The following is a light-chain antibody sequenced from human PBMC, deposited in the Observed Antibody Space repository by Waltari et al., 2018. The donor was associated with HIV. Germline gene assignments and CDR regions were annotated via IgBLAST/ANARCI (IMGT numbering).Light chain of an antibody. V-gene: IGLV1-47*01. CDR2: TNY. Sequence: QSVLTQPPSASGTPGQKVTISCFGSSSNIGSHDVSWYQQLPGAAPKLLIHTNYQRPSGVPDRFSGSRSGTSASLAISGLRSEDEADYTCATWDDSRSAVVFGGGTKVNVL. J-gene: IGLJ2*01. CDR1: SSNIGSHD. CDR3: ATWDDSRSAVV.